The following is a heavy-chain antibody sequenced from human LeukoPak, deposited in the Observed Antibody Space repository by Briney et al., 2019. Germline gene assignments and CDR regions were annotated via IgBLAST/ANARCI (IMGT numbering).Heavy chain of an antibody. Sequence: GGSLRLSCAASGFTVSSNYMSWVRQAPGKGREWVSVIYSGGSTYYADSVKGRFTISRGNSKNTLYLQMNSLRAEDTAVYYCARAVEMATTHLDAFDIWGQGTMVTVSS. V-gene: IGHV3-66*01. CDR2: IYSGGST. CDR3: ARAVEMATTHLDAFDI. CDR1: GFTVSSNY. D-gene: IGHD5-24*01. J-gene: IGHJ3*02.